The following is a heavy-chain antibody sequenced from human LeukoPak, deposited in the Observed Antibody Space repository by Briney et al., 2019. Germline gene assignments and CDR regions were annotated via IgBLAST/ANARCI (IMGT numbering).Heavy chain of an antibody. CDR1: GFTFSSYS. V-gene: IGHV3-21*01. D-gene: IGHD3-16*01. J-gene: IGHJ5*02. CDR2: ISSSSSYI. CDR3: ARDPMITFPREYNWFDP. Sequence: GGSLRLSCAASGFTFSSYSMNWVRQAPGKGLGWVSSISSSSSYIYYADSVKGRFTISRDNAKNSLYLQMNSLRAEDTAVYYCARDPMITFPREYNWFDPWGQGTLVTVSS.